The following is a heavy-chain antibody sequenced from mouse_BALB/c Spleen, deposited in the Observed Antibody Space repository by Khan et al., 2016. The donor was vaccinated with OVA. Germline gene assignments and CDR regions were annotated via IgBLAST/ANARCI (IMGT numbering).Heavy chain of an antibody. Sequence: EVQLVESGAELVRPGALVNLSCKASGFNIKDYYMHWVKQRPEQGLVWIGRIDPENGNTIYDPKFPGKASITSDTSSNTAYLQLSSLTSEDTAVYYCARDGYSPWFAYWGQGTLVTVSA. CDR2: IDPENGNT. V-gene: IGHV14-1*02. D-gene: IGHD2-3*01. CDR1: GFNIKDYY. CDR3: ARDGYSPWFAY. J-gene: IGHJ3*01.